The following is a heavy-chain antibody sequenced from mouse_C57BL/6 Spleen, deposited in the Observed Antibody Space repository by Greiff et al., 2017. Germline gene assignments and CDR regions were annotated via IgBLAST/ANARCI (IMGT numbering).Heavy chain of an antibody. CDR3: ARSNTGAFDY. J-gene: IGHJ2*01. V-gene: IGHV1-82*01. CDR1: GYAFSSSW. CDR2: IYPGDGDT. D-gene: IGHD4-1*01. Sequence: VQLQQSGPELVKPGASVKISCKASGYAFSSSWMNWVKQRPGKGLEWIGRIYPGDGDTNYNGKFKGKATLTADKSSSTAYMQLSSLTSEDSAVXFCARSNTGAFDYWGQGTTLTVSS.